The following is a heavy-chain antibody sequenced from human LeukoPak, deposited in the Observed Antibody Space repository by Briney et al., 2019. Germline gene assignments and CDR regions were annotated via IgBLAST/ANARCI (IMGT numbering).Heavy chain of an antibody. J-gene: IGHJ5*02. V-gene: IGHV3-74*01. D-gene: IGHD3-22*01. CDR1: GFTFSNYW. CDR2: INSYGINT. Sequence: PGGSLTLSCAASGFTFSNYWLHWLRPAPGKGRVWVSRINSYGINTRYADSVKGRFTISRDNAKNTLNLQMNSLRAEDTAVYCCARDLGQYYDTSDNWFDPWGQGTLVTVSS. CDR3: ARDLGQYYDTSDNWFDP.